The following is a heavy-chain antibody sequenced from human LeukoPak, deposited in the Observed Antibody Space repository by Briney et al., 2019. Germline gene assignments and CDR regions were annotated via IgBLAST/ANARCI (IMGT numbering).Heavy chain of an antibody. CDR3: ARDIAVAANLDY. V-gene: IGHV3-23*01. D-gene: IGHD6-19*01. J-gene: IGHJ4*02. CDR1: GFTFSSYA. CDR2: ISGSGGST. Sequence: QSGGSLRLSCAASGFTFSSYAMSWVRQAPGKWLEWVSAISGSGGSTYYADSVKGRFTISRDNSKNTLYLQMNSLRAEDTAVYYCARDIAVAANLDYWGQGTLVTVSS.